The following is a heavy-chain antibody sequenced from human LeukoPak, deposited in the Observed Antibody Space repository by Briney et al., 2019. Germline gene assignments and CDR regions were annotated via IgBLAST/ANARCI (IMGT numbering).Heavy chain of an antibody. Sequence: QPGGSLRLSCAASKFAFSSYAMSWVRQAPGKGLEWVSAISGGGGNTYYADSVKGRFTISRDNSKNTLYLQMNSLRAEDTAVYYCARGPTVTIDLDYWGQGTLVTVSS. D-gene: IGHD4-17*01. V-gene: IGHV3-23*01. CDR2: ISGGGGNT. CDR3: ARGPTVTIDLDY. CDR1: KFAFSSYA. J-gene: IGHJ4*02.